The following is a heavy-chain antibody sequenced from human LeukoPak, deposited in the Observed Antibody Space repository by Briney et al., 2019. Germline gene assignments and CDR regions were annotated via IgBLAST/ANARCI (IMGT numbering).Heavy chain of an antibody. CDR1: GYTFTSYG. V-gene: IGHV1-18*01. D-gene: IGHD4-17*01. J-gene: IGHJ4*02. CDR3: ARHQRANDYGDYPNFDY. Sequence: SVTVSCKASGYTFTSYGISWVRQAPAQGLEWMGWISAYNGNTNYAHKLQGRVTMTTDTSTSTAYMELRGLRSDDTAVYYCARHQRANDYGDYPNFDYWGQGTLVTVSS. CDR2: ISAYNGNT.